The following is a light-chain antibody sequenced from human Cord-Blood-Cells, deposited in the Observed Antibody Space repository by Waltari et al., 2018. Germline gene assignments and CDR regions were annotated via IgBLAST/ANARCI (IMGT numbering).Light chain of an antibody. J-gene: IGLJ2*01. CDR1: SSNIGAGYD. Sequence: QSVLTQPPSVSGAPGQRVTISCTGSSSNIGAGYDVHWYQQLPGTAPKRLVCGNSNRPSVVPDRFSGSTAGTAASLAITGLQAEDEADYYCQSYDSSLSGVVFGGGTKLTVL. CDR3: QSYDSSLSGVV. V-gene: IGLV1-40*01. CDR2: GNS.